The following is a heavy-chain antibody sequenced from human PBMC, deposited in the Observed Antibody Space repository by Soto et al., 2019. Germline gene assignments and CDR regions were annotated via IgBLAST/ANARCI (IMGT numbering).Heavy chain of an antibody. D-gene: IGHD3-10*01. V-gene: IGHV3-30*18. J-gene: IGHJ6*02. CDR3: AKEFGWELQPSHPYYNSGMDV. Sequence: QVQLVESGGGVVQPGRSLRLSCAASGFTFRSYGMHWVRQAPGKGLEWVALMSFDGSNKYYADSVRGRFTISSDNSKSTPYLQKDILRPEDTAVYYCAKEFGWELQPSHPYYNSGMDVWGQGTTVSVSS. CDR1: GFTFRSYG. CDR2: MSFDGSNK.